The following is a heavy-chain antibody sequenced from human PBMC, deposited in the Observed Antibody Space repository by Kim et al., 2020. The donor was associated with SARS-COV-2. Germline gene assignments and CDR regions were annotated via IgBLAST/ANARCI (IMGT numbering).Heavy chain of an antibody. Sequence: PSRKSRVTISVDTSKNQFSLKLSSVNAADTAVYYCAMPTEYSSSRGGMDVWGQGTTVTVSS. J-gene: IGHJ6*02. D-gene: IGHD6-13*01. CDR3: AMPTEYSSSRGGMDV. V-gene: IGHV4-39*01.